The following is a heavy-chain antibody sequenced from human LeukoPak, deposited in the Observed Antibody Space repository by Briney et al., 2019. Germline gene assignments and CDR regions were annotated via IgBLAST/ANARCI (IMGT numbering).Heavy chain of an antibody. V-gene: IGHV3-30*02. CDR3: ATEQQGRRAAFDY. CDR1: GFTFSTYG. D-gene: IGHD1/OR15-1a*01. Sequence: PGGSLRLPCAASGFTFSTYGMHWVRQAPGKGLEWVAFIWYDGNEKYFADSVKGRFTISRDNSKNTLYLQMNSLRAEDTAVYYCATEQQGRRAAFDYWGQGTLVTVSS. CDR2: IWYDGNEK. J-gene: IGHJ4*02.